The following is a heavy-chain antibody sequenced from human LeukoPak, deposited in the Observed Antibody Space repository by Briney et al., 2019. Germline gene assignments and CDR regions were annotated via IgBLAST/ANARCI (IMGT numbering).Heavy chain of an antibody. CDR3: TSQLQLLTFFDY. D-gene: IGHD6-13*01. CDR1: GFTFSSYE. V-gene: IGHV3-49*04. CDR2: IRSEAYGGTT. J-gene: IGHJ4*02. Sequence: GGSLRLSCAASGFTFSSYEMNWVRQAPGKGLEWVGFIRSEAYGGTTQYAASVKGRFTISRDDSKSIAYLQMNSLKTEDTAVYYCTSQLQLLTFFDYWGQGTLVTVSS.